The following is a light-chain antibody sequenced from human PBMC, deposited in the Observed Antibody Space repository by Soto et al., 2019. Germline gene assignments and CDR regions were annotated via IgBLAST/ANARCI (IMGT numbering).Light chain of an antibody. J-gene: IGLJ1*01. V-gene: IGLV1-51*02. Sequence: QSVLTQPPSVSAAPGQKVTISCAGSSSNIGNNYVSWYQQLPGTAPTILIYENNKRPSAIPYRCSGSKSGTSATPVITGRQPGDEADYYCGTWDSSLSAYVFGTGTKLTVL. CDR2: ENN. CDR1: SSNIGNNY. CDR3: GTWDSSLSAYV.